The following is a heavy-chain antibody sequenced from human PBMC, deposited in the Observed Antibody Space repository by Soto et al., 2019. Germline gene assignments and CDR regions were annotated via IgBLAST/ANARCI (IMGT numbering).Heavy chain of an antibody. CDR3: ARDSYYYDSSGYYGLDYYYGMDV. Sequence: GGSLRLSCAASGFTVSSNYMSWVRQAPGKGLEWVSVIYSGGSTYYADSVKGRFTISRDNSKNTLYLQMNSLRAEDTAVYYCARDSYYYDSSGYYGLDYYYGMDVWGQGTTVTVSS. D-gene: IGHD3-22*01. CDR1: GFTVSSNY. CDR2: IYSGGST. V-gene: IGHV3-66*02. J-gene: IGHJ6*02.